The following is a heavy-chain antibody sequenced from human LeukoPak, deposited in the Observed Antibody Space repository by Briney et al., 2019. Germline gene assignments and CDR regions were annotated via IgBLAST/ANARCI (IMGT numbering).Heavy chain of an antibody. Sequence: PSETLSLTCTVSGGSISSYYWSWIRQPAGKGLEWIGRIYTSGSTNYNPSLKSRVTMSVDTSKNQFSLKLSSVTAADTAVYYCARDQHYYDSSGVTDWGQGTLVTVSS. J-gene: IGHJ4*02. CDR1: GGSISSYY. V-gene: IGHV4-4*07. D-gene: IGHD3-22*01. CDR2: IYTSGST. CDR3: ARDQHYYDSSGVTD.